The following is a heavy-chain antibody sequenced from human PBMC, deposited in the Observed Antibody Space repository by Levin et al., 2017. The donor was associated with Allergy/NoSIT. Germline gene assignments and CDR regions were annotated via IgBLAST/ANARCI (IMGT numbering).Heavy chain of an antibody. CDR1: GASVSSSNYY. J-gene: IGHJ4*02. D-gene: IGHD2-15*01. V-gene: IGHV4-39*07. CDR3: TREQTFCSGVNCHPMGY. Sequence: PSETLSLTCSVSGASVSSSNYYWGWVRQPPGKGLEWVANIYYSGSTYYNPSLKSRVTISVDASKNQFSLQLNSVTAADTAVYYCTREQTFCSGVNCHPMGYWGQGTLVTVSS. CDR2: IYYSGST.